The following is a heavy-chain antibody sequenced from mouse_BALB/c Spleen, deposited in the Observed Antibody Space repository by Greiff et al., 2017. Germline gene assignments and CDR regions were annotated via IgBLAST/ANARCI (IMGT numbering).Heavy chain of an antibody. CDR1: GFTFSSFG. Sequence: EVKVVESGGGLVQPGGSRKLSCAASGFTFSSFGMHWVRQAPEKGLEWVAYISSGSSTIYYADTVKGRFTISRDNPKNTLFLQMTSLRSEDTAMYYCARDSYWYFDVWGAGTTVTVSS. V-gene: IGHV5-17*02. J-gene: IGHJ1*01. CDR3: ARDSYWYFDV. CDR2: ISSGSSTI.